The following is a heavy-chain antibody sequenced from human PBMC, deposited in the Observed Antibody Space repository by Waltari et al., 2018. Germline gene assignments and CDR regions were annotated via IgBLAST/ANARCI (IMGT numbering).Heavy chain of an antibody. Sequence: QLQLQESGPTLVKPSETLSLTCTVSGGSISRSSYYWGWIRQSPGKGLEWIGSIYYSGTTYTNPTLESRVTISGDTSKTQFSLKLSSVTAADTAVYYCVRHWKRNGYRFDPWGQGTLVTVSS. CDR2: IYYSGTT. D-gene: IGHD5-12*01. V-gene: IGHV4-39*01. CDR1: GGSISRSSYY. J-gene: IGHJ5*02. CDR3: VRHWKRNGYRFDP.